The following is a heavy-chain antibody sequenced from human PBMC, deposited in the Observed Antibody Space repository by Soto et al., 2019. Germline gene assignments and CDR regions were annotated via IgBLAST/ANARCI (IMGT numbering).Heavy chain of an antibody. V-gene: IGHV3-7*01. CDR1: GFSIGSYW. CDR3: ARVNYGADH. CDR2: INLDRSEK. J-gene: IGHJ4*02. D-gene: IGHD3-10*01. Sequence: PGGSLRLSCAASGFSIGSYWMSWVRQAPGRGLEWVANINLDRSEKYYVDAVKGRFTISRDNGINSLYLQMNSLRAEDTAVYYYARVNYGADHWGQGTLVTVSS.